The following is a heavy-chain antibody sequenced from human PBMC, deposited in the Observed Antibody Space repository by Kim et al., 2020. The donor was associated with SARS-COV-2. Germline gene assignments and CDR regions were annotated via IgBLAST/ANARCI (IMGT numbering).Heavy chain of an antibody. CDR1: GVTFSSYG. CDR2: IIPIFGTT. Sequence: VKVSCKSSGVTFSSYGVSWVRQAPGQGLEWMGGIIPIFGTTKYAQKFQGRVTITADESTSTVYMEMSSLRSEDTAVFYCARTREKYFYDVSTYFPPVRSGLDIWGEGTMVTVSS. D-gene: IGHD3-22*01. J-gene: IGHJ3*02. CDR3: ARTREKYFYDVSTYFPPVRSGLDI. V-gene: IGHV1-69*01.